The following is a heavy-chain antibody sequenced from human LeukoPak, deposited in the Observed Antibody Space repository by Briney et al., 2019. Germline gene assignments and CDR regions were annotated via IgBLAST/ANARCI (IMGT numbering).Heavy chain of an antibody. CDR3: AREGNNNYMDV. V-gene: IGHV4-4*07. Sequence: SETLSLTCTVSGGSISSYYWSWIRQPAGKGLEWIGRIYTSGSTNYNPSLKSRVTMSVDTSKNQSSPKLSFVAGAGTAVYYCAREGNNNYMDVWGKGTTVTVSS. D-gene: IGHD1/OR15-1a*01. J-gene: IGHJ6*03. CDR1: GGSISSYY. CDR2: IYTSGST.